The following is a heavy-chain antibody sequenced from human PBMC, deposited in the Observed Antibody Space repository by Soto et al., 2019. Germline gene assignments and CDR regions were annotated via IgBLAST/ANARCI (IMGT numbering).Heavy chain of an antibody. CDR1: RFTFSSYW. J-gene: IGHJ4*02. CDR2: INSDGSST. CDR3: ARDHYDSSHRDY. D-gene: IGHD3-22*01. Sequence: GGSLRLSCAASRFTFSSYWMHWVRQAPGKGLVWVSRINSDGSSTSYADSVKGRFTISRDNAKNTLYLQMNSLRAEDTAVYYCARDHYDSSHRDYWGQGTLVTVSS. V-gene: IGHV3-74*01.